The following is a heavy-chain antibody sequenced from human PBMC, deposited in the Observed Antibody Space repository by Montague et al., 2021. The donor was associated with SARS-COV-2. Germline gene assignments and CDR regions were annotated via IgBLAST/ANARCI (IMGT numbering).Heavy chain of an antibody. J-gene: IGHJ3*02. CDR2: IDNSGSN. CDR3: ARHGGNDAFDI. Sequence: SETLSLTCTTSGGSIGAYYWSWIRQPPGKGLEWIGYIDNSGSNNXXPSLEGRVTMSVDTSKNQFSLKLNSVTAADTAVYYCARHGGNDAFDIWGRGTMVTVSS. CDR1: GGSIGAYY. D-gene: IGHD4-23*01. V-gene: IGHV4-59*01.